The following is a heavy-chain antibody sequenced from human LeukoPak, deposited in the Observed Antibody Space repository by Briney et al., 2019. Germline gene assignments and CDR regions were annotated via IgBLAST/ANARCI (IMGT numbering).Heavy chain of an antibody. V-gene: IGHV3-43D*03. CDR2: VSLVGGST. CDR3: TKDPGGFGQVDAFDI. Sequence: PGGSLRLSCAAPGLTFDDYAMYWVRQGPGKGLEWVSHVSLVGGSTYYADSVKGRLIISRDNSNTSLYLHMNSLRAEDTALYYCTKDPGGFGQVDAFDIWGQGTMVTVSS. CDR1: GLTFDDYA. J-gene: IGHJ3*02. D-gene: IGHD3-10*01.